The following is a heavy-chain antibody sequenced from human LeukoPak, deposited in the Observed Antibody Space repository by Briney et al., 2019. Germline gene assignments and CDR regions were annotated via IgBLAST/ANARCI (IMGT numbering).Heavy chain of an antibody. D-gene: IGHD3-10*01. Sequence: SETLSLTCTVSGGSFTTHYWSWIRQPPGKGLEWIGYISYIGSTNYNPSLKSRVTISIDTSKNEVSLMLTSATAADTAVYYCASDSISINAFDAWGQGTMATVSS. V-gene: IGHV4-59*11. CDR2: ISYIGST. CDR1: GGSFTTHY. J-gene: IGHJ3*01. CDR3: ASDSISINAFDA.